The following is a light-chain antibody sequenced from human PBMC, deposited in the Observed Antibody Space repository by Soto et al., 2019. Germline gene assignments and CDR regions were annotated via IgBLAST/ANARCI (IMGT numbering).Light chain of an antibody. V-gene: IGLV4-69*01. Sequence: QTVVTQSPSASASLGASVKLTCTLSSGHSSYGIAWHQQQPEKGPRYLMKINSDGSHSKGDGIPDRFSGSSSGAERYLTISSLQSEDEADYYCQTWVSGIEVFGGGTKVTVL. CDR1: SGHSSYG. CDR3: QTWVSGIEV. J-gene: IGLJ2*01. CDR2: INSDGSH.